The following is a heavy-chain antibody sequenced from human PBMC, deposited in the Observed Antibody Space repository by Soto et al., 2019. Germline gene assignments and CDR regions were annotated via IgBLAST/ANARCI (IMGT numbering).Heavy chain of an antibody. D-gene: IGHD6-13*01. V-gene: IGHV3-30-3*01. CDR3: ARDGNKQQVVPDSRFDY. CDR2: ISYDGSNK. CDR1: GFTFSSYA. J-gene: IGHJ4*02. Sequence: ECGGGVVQPRRSLRLSCAASGFTFSSYAMHWVRQAPGKGLEWVAVISYDGSNKYYADSVKGRFTISRDNSKNTLYLQMNSLRAEDTAVYYCARDGNKQQVVPDSRFDYWGQGTLVTVSS.